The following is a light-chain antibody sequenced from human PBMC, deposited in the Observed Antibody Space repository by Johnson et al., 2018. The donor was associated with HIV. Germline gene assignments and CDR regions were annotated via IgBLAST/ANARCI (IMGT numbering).Light chain of an antibody. CDR2: RNN. CDR1: SSNIGNNY. Sequence: QAVLTQPPSVSAAPGQKVTISCSGSSSNIGNNYVSWYQQLPGTAPKLLIYRNNQRPSGVPDRFSGSKSGTSASLAISGLQAEDEADYYCAAWDDSLNGPHVFGTGTKVTVL. CDR3: AAWDDSLNGPHV. J-gene: IGLJ1*01. V-gene: IGLV1-47*01.